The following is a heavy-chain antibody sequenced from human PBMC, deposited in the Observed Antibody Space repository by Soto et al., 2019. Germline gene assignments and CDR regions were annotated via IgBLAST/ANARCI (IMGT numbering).Heavy chain of an antibody. J-gene: IGHJ4*02. CDR3: ARDGVAGTLFDY. CDR1: GGSISSYY. CDR2: IYYSGST. V-gene: IGHV4-59*01. Sequence: QVQLQESGPGLVKPSETLSLTCTGSGGSISSYYWSWIRQPPGKGLEWIGYIYYSGSTNYNPSLKSRFTISVDTSKNQFSLKLSSVTAADTAVYYCARDGVAGTLFDYWGQGTLVTVSS. D-gene: IGHD6-19*01.